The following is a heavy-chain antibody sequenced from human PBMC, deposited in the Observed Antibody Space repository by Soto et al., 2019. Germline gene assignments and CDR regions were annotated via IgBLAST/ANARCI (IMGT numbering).Heavy chain of an antibody. J-gene: IGHJ6*03. CDR1: GFTFSSYS. CDR2: ISSSSSTI. V-gene: IGHV3-48*01. D-gene: IGHD2-15*01. Sequence: GGSLRLSCAASGFTFSSYSMNWVRQAPGKGLEWVSYISSSSSTIYYADSVKGRFTISRDNAKNSLYLQMNSLRAEDTAAYYCAKNRVVAGYYYYMDVWGKGTTVTVSS. CDR3: AKNRVVAGYYYYMDV.